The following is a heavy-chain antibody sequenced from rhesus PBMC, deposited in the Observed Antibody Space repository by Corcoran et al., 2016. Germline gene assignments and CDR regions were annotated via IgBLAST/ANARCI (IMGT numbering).Heavy chain of an antibody. V-gene: IGHV4S10*01. Sequence: QVQLQESGPGVVKPSETLSLTCAVSGGSISDSYRWSWIRQPPGKGLEGIGYIYGSRKSTNDTPSLKSRVTSSKDPSKNQFSLKLSSLTAAETAVYYCARAYGSNYVDYWGQGVLVTVSS. D-gene: IGHD4-29*01. CDR2: IYGSRKST. J-gene: IGHJ4*01. CDR1: GGSISDSYR. CDR3: ARAYGSNYVDY.